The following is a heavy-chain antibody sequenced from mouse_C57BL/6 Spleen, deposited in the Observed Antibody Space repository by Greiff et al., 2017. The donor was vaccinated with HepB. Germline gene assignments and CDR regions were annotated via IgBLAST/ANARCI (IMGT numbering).Heavy chain of an antibody. CDR2: IYPRSGNT. J-gene: IGHJ2*01. D-gene: IGHD2-4*01. V-gene: IGHV1-81*01. CDR1: GYTFTSYG. Sequence: VQLQESGAELARPGASVKLSCKASGYTFTSYGISWVKQRTGQGLEWIGEIYPRSGNTYYNEKFKGKATLTADKSSSTAYMELRSLTSEDSAVYFCARESYDYDDGYYFDYWGQGTTLTVSS. CDR3: ARESYDYDDGYYFDY.